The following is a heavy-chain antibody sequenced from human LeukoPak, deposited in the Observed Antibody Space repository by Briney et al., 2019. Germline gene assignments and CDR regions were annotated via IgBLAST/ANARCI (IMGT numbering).Heavy chain of an antibody. CDR3: AGIHDILTVDY. CDR1: GGSISSYY. CDR2: IYYSGST. D-gene: IGHD3-9*01. V-gene: IGHV4-59*12. J-gene: IGHJ4*02. Sequence: SETLSLTCTVSGGSISSYYWSWIRQPPGKGLEWIGYIYYSGSTNYNPSLKSRVTISVDRSKNQFSLKLSSVTAADTAVYYCAGIHDILTVDYWGQGTLVTVSS.